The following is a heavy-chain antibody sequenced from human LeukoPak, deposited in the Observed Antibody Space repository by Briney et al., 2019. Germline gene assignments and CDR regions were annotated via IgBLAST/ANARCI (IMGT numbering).Heavy chain of an antibody. Sequence: GGSLRLSCAASGFTFSRYAMRWVRQAPGKGREWVAAIRRSRGSTYYAASVQGRFPISRDNSNNTLYLQMNRLRAEDPAVYYCARSVVARIGYFDYWGQGTLVTVSS. J-gene: IGHJ4*02. V-gene: IGHV3-23*01. CDR1: GFTFSRYA. D-gene: IGHD2-21*01. CDR2: IRRSRGST. CDR3: ARSVVARIGYFDY.